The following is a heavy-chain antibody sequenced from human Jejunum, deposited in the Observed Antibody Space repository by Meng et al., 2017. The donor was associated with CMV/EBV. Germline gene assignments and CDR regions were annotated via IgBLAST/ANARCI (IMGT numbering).Heavy chain of an antibody. D-gene: IGHD3-22*01. CDR2: FYHTGRT. Sequence: SCYYWGWIRQTPEKGLEWIGSFYHTGRTYDNPSLKSRVTISIDTSRSQFSLKLTSVTAADTAIYYCVRAASRHYDSSGFSGFFDYWGQGSMVTVSS. J-gene: IGHJ4*02. CDR3: VRAASRHYDSSGFSGFFDY. V-gene: IGHV4-39*07. CDR1: SCYY.